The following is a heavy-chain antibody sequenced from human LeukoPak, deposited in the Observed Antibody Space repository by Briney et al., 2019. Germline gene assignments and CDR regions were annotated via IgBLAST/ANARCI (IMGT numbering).Heavy chain of an antibody. Sequence: GASVKVSCKASGYTFSGYYMHWVRQAPGQGLEWMGWINPNSGGTNYAQKFQGRVTMTRDTSISTVYMDLSSLRSDDTAVYYCSTEDKYCTSTTCGDSWGQGTLVTVSS. J-gene: IGHJ5*02. D-gene: IGHD2-2*01. CDR3: STEDKYCTSTTCGDS. CDR2: INPNSGGT. V-gene: IGHV1-2*02. CDR1: GYTFSGYY.